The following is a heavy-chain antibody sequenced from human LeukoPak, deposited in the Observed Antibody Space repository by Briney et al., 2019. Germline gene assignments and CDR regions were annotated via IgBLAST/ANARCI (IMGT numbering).Heavy chain of an antibody. CDR1: GFTFSSYS. V-gene: IGHV3-21*01. D-gene: IGHD1-7*01. Sequence: KPGGSLRLSCAASGFTFSSYSMNWVRQAPGKGLEWVSSISSSSSYIYYADSVKGRFTISRDNAKNSLYPQMNSLRAEDTAVYYCARGEQAITGTTLPNWGQGTLVTVSS. CDR2: ISSSSSYI. CDR3: ARGEQAITGTTLPN. J-gene: IGHJ4*02.